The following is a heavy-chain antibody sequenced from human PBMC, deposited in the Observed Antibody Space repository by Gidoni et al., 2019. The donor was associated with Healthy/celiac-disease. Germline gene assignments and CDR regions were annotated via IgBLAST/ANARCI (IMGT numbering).Heavy chain of an antibody. J-gene: IGHJ4*02. D-gene: IGHD1-26*01. CDR2: IYYSGST. V-gene: IGHV4-39*01. CDR3: ARLGNGYDGSYFWGFDY. CDR1: GGSISSSSYY. Sequence: QLQLQESGPGLVKPSETLSLTCTVSGGSISSSSYYWGWIRQPPGKGLEWIGSIYYSGSTYYNPSLKSRVTISVDTSKNQFSLKLSSVTAADTAVYYCARLGNGYDGSYFWGFDYWGQGTLVTVSS.